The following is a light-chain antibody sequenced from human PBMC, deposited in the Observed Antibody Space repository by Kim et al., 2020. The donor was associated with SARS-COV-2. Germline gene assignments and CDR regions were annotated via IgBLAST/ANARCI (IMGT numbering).Light chain of an antibody. CDR3: QQANSFPPFT. V-gene: IGKV1-12*01. J-gene: IGKJ1*01. Sequence: ASVGDRVTITCRASQNINTWLAWYQQKPGKAPKLLIYAAPTLQSGVPSRFSGSGSGTAFTLTIARLQPDDSATYYCQQANSFPPFTFGQGTKVEI. CDR2: AAP. CDR1: QNINTW.